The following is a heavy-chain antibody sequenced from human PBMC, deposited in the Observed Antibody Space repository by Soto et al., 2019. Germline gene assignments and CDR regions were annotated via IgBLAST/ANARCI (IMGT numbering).Heavy chain of an antibody. V-gene: IGHV3-74*01. D-gene: IGHD3-16*01. CDR2: ITNDGKSA. CDR1: GFTFSSYW. J-gene: IGHJ6*04. CDR3: ARDIWGGPDV. Sequence: VQLVESGGGLVQPGGSLRLSCAASGFTFSSYWMQWVRKTPGKGLVWVGRITNDGKSAYYADSVKGRFTISRDNAKNTLYLQMNGLRDDDTSVFYCARDIWGGPDVCGNGTAVIVTS.